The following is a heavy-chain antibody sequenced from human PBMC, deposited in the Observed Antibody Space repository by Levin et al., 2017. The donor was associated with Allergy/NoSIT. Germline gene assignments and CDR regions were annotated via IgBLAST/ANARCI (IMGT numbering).Heavy chain of an antibody. V-gene: IGHV3-23*01. Sequence: GESLKISCAASGFTFSSYAMSWVRQAPGKGLEWVSAISGSGGSTYYADSVKGRFTISRDNSKNTLYLQMNSLRAEDTAVYYCAKDPYSSSWGSGSGSNWFDPWGQGTLVTVSS. D-gene: IGHD6-13*01. CDR2: ISGSGGST. CDR1: GFTFSSYA. CDR3: AKDPYSSSWGSGSGSNWFDP. J-gene: IGHJ5*02.